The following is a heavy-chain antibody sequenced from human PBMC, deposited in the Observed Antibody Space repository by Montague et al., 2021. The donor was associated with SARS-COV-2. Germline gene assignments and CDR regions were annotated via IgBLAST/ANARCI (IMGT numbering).Heavy chain of an antibody. D-gene: IGHD6-19*01. CDR3: ARNIGWYSHDR. J-gene: IGHJ5*02. CDR1: GDSISRYY. CDR2: IYKSEKT. Sequence: SETRSLTCTVSGDSISRYYWTWIRQSPGRGLEWIGYIYKSEKTNYNPSLKSRVTISEDTSKNQFSLKLRSVTAADTAVYYCARNIGWYSHDRWGQGTLVTVSS. V-gene: IGHV4-59*08.